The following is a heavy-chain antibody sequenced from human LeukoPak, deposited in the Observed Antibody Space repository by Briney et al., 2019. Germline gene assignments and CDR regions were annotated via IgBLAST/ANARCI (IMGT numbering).Heavy chain of an antibody. D-gene: IGHD4-23*01. J-gene: IGHJ4*02. V-gene: IGHV3-7*04. CDR3: ARENYDGNFDN. Sequence: GGSLRLSCAASGFTFSSYWMSWVRQAPGKGLEWVANIKQDGSEKYYVDSVKGRFTISRDNAKKSLYLQMNSLRAEDTAVYYCARENYDGNFDNWGQGTLVTVSS. CDR2: IKQDGSEK. CDR1: GFTFSSYW.